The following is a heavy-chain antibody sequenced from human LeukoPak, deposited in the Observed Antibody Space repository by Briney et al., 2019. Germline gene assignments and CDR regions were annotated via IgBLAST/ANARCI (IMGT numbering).Heavy chain of an antibody. J-gene: IGHJ4*02. CDR2: ISGSGDNT. Sequence: GGSLRLSCAAPGFTFSSYAMSWVRQAPGKGLEWVSGISGSGDNTYYADSVKGRFTISRDNSKNALYVQVNSLGTEDTAAYYCAKGSYYDSSGSFYFDYWGQGTLVTVSS. CDR1: GFTFSSYA. CDR3: AKGSYYDSSGSFYFDY. D-gene: IGHD3-22*01. V-gene: IGHV3-23*01.